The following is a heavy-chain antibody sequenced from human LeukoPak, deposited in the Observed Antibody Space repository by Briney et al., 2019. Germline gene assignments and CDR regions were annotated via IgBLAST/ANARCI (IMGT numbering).Heavy chain of an antibody. CDR3: ASLGFQSRTPY. D-gene: IGHD1-14*01. CDR1: GFTFSSYE. J-gene: IGHJ4*02. Sequence: GGSLRLSCAASGFTFSSYEMNWVRQAPGKGLEWVSYISSSGSTIYYADSVKGRFTISRDNAKNSLYLQMNSLRAEDTAVYYCASLGFQSRTPYWGQGTLVTVSS. CDR2: ISSSGSTI. V-gene: IGHV3-48*03.